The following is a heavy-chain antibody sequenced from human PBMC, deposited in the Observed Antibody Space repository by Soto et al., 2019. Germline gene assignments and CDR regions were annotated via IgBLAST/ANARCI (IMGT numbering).Heavy chain of an antibody. D-gene: IGHD5-18*01. Sequence: GGSLRLSCSASGFTFSSYAMHWVRQAPGKGLEYVSAISSNGGSTYYADSVKGRFTISRDNSKNTLYLQMSSLRAEDTAVYYCTSSGIQLWAYFDYWGPRTLVTVST. J-gene: IGHJ4*02. V-gene: IGHV3-64D*06. CDR3: TSSGIQLWAYFDY. CDR2: ISSNGGST. CDR1: GFTFSSYA.